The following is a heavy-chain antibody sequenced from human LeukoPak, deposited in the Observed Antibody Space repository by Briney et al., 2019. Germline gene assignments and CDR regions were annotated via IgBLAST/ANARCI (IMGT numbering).Heavy chain of an antibody. CDR1: GGTFSSYA. V-gene: IGHV1-69*06. CDR2: IIPIFGTA. Sequence: GSSVKVSCKASGGTFSSYAISWVRQAPRQGLEWMGGIIPIFGTANYAQKFQGRVTITADKSTSTAYMELSSLRSEDTAVYYCARSRASGSCYSAWGQGTLVTVSS. CDR3: ARSRASGSCYSA. J-gene: IGHJ4*02. D-gene: IGHD2-15*01.